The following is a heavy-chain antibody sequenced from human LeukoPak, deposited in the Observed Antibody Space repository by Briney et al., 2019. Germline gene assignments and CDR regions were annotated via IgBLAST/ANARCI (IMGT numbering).Heavy chain of an antibody. Sequence: PGGSLRLSRAASGFTFSSYAMSWVRQAPGKGLEWVSSISYRIDTTYYADSVKGRFTISRDNSKNTLYLQMNSLRAEDTAVYYCAKDNEGYYMDVWGKGTTVTVSS. CDR3: AKDNEGYYMDV. J-gene: IGHJ6*03. D-gene: IGHD1-1*01. V-gene: IGHV3-23*01. CDR2: ISYRIDTT. CDR1: GFTFSSYA.